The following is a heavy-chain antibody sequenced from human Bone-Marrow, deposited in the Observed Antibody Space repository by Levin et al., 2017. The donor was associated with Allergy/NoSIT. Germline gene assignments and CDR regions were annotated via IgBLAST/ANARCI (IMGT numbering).Heavy chain of an antibody. Sequence: LGESLKISCAASGFTVSSNYMSWVRQAPGKGLEWVSVIYSGGSTYYADSVKGRFTISRDNSKNTLYLQMNSLRAEDTAVYYCARGYGSGGSCCTFDYWGLGTLVTVSS. D-gene: IGHD2-15*01. V-gene: IGHV3-53*01. J-gene: IGHJ4*02. CDR3: ARGYGSGGSCCTFDY. CDR2: IYSGGST. CDR1: GFTVSSNY.